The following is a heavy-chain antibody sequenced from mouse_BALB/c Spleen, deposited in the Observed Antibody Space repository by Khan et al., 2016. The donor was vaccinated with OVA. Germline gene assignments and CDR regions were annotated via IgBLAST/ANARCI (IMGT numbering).Heavy chain of an antibody. CDR3: ARCLMEAMDY. CDR1: AYIFTNYW. CDR2: IDPSDSET. J-gene: IGHJ4*01. Sequence: QVQLKESGAELVRPGASVKLSCTASAYIFTNYWMNWVKQRPGQGLEWIGMIDPSDSETHYNQMFKDKATLTVDKSSSTAYIQLSSLTSEDSAVYYCARCLMEAMDYWGQGTSVTVSS. V-gene: IGHV1-61*01.